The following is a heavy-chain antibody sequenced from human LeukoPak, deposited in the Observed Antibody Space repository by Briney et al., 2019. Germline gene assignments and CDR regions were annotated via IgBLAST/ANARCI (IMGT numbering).Heavy chain of an antibody. CDR2: IQYDGGNR. CDR1: GFTFSNYG. J-gene: IGHJ1*01. V-gene: IGHV3-33*01. D-gene: IGHD2-8*01. CDR3: ATEGYNGVPGYLQD. Sequence: PERSLRLSCAASGFTFSNYGMHWVRQAPGKGLEWVALIQYDGGNRWYADSVQGRFTISRDNSKNTLYLQMNSLRAEDTAVYYCATEGYNGVPGYLQDWGQGTLVTVSS.